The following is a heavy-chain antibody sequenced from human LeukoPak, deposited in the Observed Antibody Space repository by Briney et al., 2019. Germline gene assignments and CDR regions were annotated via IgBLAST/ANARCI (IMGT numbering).Heavy chain of an antibody. CDR1: GASISGYY. D-gene: IGHD2-21*02. CDR3: ARHINSDYYGPSCLDF. J-gene: IGHJ4*02. V-gene: IGHV4-59*08. Sequence: SETLSLTCTVSGASISGYYWSWLRQPPGKGLEWLAYIHFSGSTKYNSSLQSRVTLSVDTSKNQVSLKLRSVTAADTAKYYCARHINSDYYGPSCLDFWGQGNQVTVSS. CDR2: IHFSGST.